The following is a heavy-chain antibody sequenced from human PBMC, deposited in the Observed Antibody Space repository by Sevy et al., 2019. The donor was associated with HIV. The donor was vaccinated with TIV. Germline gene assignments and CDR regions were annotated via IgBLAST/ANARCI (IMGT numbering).Heavy chain of an antibody. V-gene: IGHV4-34*01. J-gene: IGHJ6*02. CDR3: AREPYYDFWSGYYLPPYYYYYGMDV. CDR1: GGSFSGYY. Sequence: GSLRLSCAVYGGSFSGYYWSWIRQPPGKGLEWIGEINHSGSTNYNPSLKSRVTISVDTSKNQFSLKLSSVTAADTAVYYCAREPYYDFWSGYYLPPYYYYYGMDVWGQGTTVTVSS. D-gene: IGHD3-3*01. CDR2: INHSGST.